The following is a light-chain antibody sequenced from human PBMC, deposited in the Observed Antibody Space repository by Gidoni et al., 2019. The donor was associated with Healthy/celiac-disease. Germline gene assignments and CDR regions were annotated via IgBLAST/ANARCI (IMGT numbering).Light chain of an antibody. V-gene: IGKV3-20*01. Sequence: EIVLTQSPGTLSLSPGERATLSCRASQSVTNNYLAWYQQKPGQAPRLVIYDASNSATGIPDRFSGSGSGPDFTLTIRRLEPEDFAVYYCQQSGSSPYTFGQGSKLEIK. CDR2: DAS. J-gene: IGKJ2*01. CDR3: QQSGSSPYT. CDR1: QSVTNNY.